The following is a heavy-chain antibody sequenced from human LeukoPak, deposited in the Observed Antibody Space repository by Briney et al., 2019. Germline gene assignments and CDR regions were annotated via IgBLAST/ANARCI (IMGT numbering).Heavy chain of an antibody. V-gene: IGHV6-1*01. Sequence: SQAPSLTCDISGDTVSRNSAAWNWIRQSPSGGREWLGWTYYMFKWYYDYAVPVKRRLTLSPDTSKNQFSLQLNAVTADDRAVYYWARGFALDFWGQGTIVAVSS. CDR3: ARGFALDF. J-gene: IGHJ3*01. CDR2: TYYMFKWYY. CDR1: GDTVSRNSAA.